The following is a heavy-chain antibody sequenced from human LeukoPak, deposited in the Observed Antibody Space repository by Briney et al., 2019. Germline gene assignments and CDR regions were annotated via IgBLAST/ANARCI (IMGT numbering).Heavy chain of an antibody. CDR2: INHSGST. CDR1: GGSFSGYY. J-gene: IGHJ5*02. V-gene: IGHV4-34*01. CDR3: ARRGGSYRYNTAYNWFDP. D-gene: IGHD3-16*02. Sequence: SETLSLTCAVYGGSFSGYYWSWIRQPPGKGLEWIGEINHSGSTNYNPSLKSRVTISVDTSKNQFSLKLSSVTAADTAVYYCARRGGSYRYNTAYNWFDPWGQGTLVTVSS.